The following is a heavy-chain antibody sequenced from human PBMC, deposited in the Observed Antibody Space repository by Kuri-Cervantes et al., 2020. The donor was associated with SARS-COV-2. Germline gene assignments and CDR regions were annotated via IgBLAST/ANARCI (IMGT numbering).Heavy chain of an antibody. J-gene: IGHJ4*02. CDR2: IDWDDDK. Sequence: SGPTLVKPTQTLTLTCTFSGFSLSTSGMCVSWIRQPPGKALEWLALIDWDDDKYYSTSLKTRLTISKDTSKNQVVLTMTNMDPVDTATYYCAHDNAYRFYSKEAGGLDYWGQGTLVTVSS. D-gene: IGHD4-11*01. CDR1: GFSLSTSGMC. CDR3: AHDNAYRFYSKEAGGLDY. V-gene: IGHV2-70*12.